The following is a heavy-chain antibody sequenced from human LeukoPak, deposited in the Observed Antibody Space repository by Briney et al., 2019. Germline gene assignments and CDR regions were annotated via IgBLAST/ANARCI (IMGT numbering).Heavy chain of an antibody. CDR2: ISTSSHYI. D-gene: IGHD2/OR15-2a*01. J-gene: IGHJ4*02. CDR3: ARVQCSTTSGPIDC. CDR1: GFTFSIYT. V-gene: IGHV3-21*01. Sequence: KSGGSLRLSCAASGFTFSIYTMNWVRQAPGKGLEWVSSISTSSHYIYYADSVEGRVTISRDNAKSSLYLQLDSLRAEDTAVYYCARVQCSTTSGPIDCWGEGTLVTVAS.